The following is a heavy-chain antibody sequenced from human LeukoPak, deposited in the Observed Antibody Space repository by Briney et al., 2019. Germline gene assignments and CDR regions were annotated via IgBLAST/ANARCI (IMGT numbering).Heavy chain of an antibody. CDR3: AKDSGVIAVADPDPYYYYMDV. CDR2: IKQDGSEK. CDR1: GFTFSSYW. V-gene: IGHV3-7*01. Sequence: GGSLRLSCAASGFTFSSYWMSWVRQAPGKGLEWVANIKQDGSEKYYVDSVKGRFTISRDNSKNTLYLQMNSLRAEDTAVYYCAKDSGVIAVADPDPYYYYMDVWGKGTRVTVSS. J-gene: IGHJ6*03. D-gene: IGHD6-19*01.